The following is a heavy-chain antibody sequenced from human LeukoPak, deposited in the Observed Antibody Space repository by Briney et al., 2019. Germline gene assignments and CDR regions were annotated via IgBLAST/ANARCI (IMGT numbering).Heavy chain of an antibody. Sequence: GGSLRLSCAASRFTFSSYAMSWVRQAPGKGLEWVSAIGGGGATTYYADSVKGRFAISRDNSKNTLYLQMNSLRAEDTAVYYCAKGAPSDYVWGSYRRFDYWGQGTLVTVSS. CDR3: AKGAPSDYVWGSYRRFDY. CDR2: IGGGGATT. V-gene: IGHV3-23*01. J-gene: IGHJ4*02. D-gene: IGHD3-16*02. CDR1: RFTFSSYA.